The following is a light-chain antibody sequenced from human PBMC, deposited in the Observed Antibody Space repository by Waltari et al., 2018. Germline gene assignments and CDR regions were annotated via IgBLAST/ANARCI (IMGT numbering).Light chain of an antibody. V-gene: IGKV3-20*01. CDR3: QQYGSSIMYT. Sequence: RARQSLTKKYLAWYQQKPGQAPRLLIYGASSRAAGVPDRFSGSGSGTDFTLTISRLEPEDFAVYYCQQYGSSIMYTFGQGTKLEIK. CDR1: QSLTKKY. CDR2: GAS. J-gene: IGKJ2*01.